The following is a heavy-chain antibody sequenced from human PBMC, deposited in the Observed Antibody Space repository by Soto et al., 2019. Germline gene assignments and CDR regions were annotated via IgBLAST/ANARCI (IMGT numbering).Heavy chain of an antibody. CDR1: GFSVTSNY. D-gene: IGHD2-2*01. Sequence: GGSLRLSCAASGFSVTSNYMNWVRQAPGKGLEWVSIIDIGGNTYYADSVKDRFTISRDNSRNTLYLHMDSLRAEDTAVYYCARGRGSTGYLGREHYFDHWGQGTLVTVSS. CDR3: ARGRGSTGYLGREHYFDH. V-gene: IGHV3-66*01. J-gene: IGHJ4*02. CDR2: IDIGGNT.